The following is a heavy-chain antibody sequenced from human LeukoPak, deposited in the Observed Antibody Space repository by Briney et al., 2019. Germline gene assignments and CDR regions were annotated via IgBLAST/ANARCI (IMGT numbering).Heavy chain of an antibody. D-gene: IGHD2-15*01. CDR1: GSIFTSYL. CDR3: ARHPSYCSGGSCFCDY. V-gene: IGHV5-51*01. Sequence: GASLQFPGKGSGSIFTSYLIGGGRALRGKRLELMGIIYPGDCDTRYSPSFQGQVTISADKSISTAYLQWSSLKASDTAMYSCARHPSYCSGGSCFCDYWGQGTLVTVSS. CDR2: IYPGDCDT. J-gene: IGHJ4*02.